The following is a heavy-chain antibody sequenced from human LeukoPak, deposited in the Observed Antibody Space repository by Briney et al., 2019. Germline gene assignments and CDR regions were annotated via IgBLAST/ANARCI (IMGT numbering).Heavy chain of an antibody. D-gene: IGHD3-22*01. CDR3: ARDQGIGYFGYNWFDP. V-gene: IGHV1-46*01. Sequence: GALVKVSCKASGYTFTSYYMHWVRQAPGQGLEWMGIINPSGGSTSYAQKFQGRVTMTRDTSTSTVYMELSSLRSEDTAVYYCARDQGIGYFGYNWFDPWGQGTLVTVSS. CDR1: GYTFTSYY. J-gene: IGHJ5*02. CDR2: INPSGGST.